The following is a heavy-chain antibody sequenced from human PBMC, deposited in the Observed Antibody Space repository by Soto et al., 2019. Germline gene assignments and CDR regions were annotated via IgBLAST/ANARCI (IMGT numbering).Heavy chain of an antibody. J-gene: IGHJ4*02. CDR3: ARELGSGYGDY. D-gene: IGHD5-12*01. CDR1: GGSFSGYY. CDR2: INHSGST. Sequence: SETLSLTCAVYGGSFSGYYWSWIRQPPGKGLEWIGEINHSGSTNYNPPLKSRVTISVDTSKNQFSLKLSSVTAADTAVYYCARELGSGYGDYWGQGTLVTVSS. V-gene: IGHV4-34*01.